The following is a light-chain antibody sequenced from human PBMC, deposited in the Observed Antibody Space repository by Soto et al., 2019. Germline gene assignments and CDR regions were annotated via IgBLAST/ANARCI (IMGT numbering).Light chain of an antibody. Sequence: ETVMTQSPATLSVSPGERVTLSCRASEGVGSSLAWYQQKPGQAPRVLIYGASTTAPGIPARFSGSGSGTEFTLTISSLQSEDFAVYYCQQYNNWPPGITFGQGTRLEIK. J-gene: IGKJ5*01. CDR3: QQYNNWPPGIT. CDR1: EGVGSS. CDR2: GAS. V-gene: IGKV3-15*01.